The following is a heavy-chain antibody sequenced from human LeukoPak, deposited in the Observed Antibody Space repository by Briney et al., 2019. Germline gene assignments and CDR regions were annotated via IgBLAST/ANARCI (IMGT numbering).Heavy chain of an antibody. J-gene: IGHJ6*02. CDR1: GFTFSDYY. D-gene: IGHD1-26*01. Sequence: GGSLRLSCAASGFTFSDYYMSWIRQAPGKGLEWVSYISSSGSTIYYADSVKGRFTISRDNAKNSLYLQMNSLRAEDTAVYYCARGRNSGSYPRYYYGMDVWGQGTTVTVSS. V-gene: IGHV3-11*01. CDR2: ISSSGSTI. CDR3: ARGRNSGSYPRYYYGMDV.